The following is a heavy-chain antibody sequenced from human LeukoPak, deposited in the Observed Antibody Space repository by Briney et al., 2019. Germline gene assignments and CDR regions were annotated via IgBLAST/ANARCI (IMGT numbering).Heavy chain of an antibody. V-gene: IGHV7-4-1*02. D-gene: IGHD6-13*01. CDR2: INTNTGNP. Sequence: ASVKVSCTASGYTFTGYYMHWVRQAPGQGLEWMGWINTNTGNPTYAQGFTGRFVFSLDTSVSTAYLQISSLKAEDTAVYYCARVDSSSWYSPYYFDYWGQGTLVTVSS. J-gene: IGHJ4*02. CDR3: ARVDSSSWYSPYYFDY. CDR1: GYTFTGYY.